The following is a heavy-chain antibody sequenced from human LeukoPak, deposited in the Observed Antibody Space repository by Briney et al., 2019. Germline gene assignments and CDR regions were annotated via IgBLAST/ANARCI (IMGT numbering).Heavy chain of an antibody. CDR3: ARPITGAGTDLGY. D-gene: IGHD6-13*01. J-gene: IGHJ4*02. CDR2: IYPGDSDT. V-gene: IGHV5-51*01. Sequence: GESLKISCKGSGYSFTSYWIGWVRQMPGKGLEWMGIIYPGDSDTRYSPSFQGQVTISVDKSISTAYLQWRSLKASDTAIYYCARPITGAGTDLGYWGQGTLVTVSS. CDR1: GYSFTSYW.